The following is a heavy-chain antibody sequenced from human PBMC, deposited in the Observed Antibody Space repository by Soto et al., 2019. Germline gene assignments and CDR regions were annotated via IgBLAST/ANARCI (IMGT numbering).Heavy chain of an antibody. CDR3: AREIVTFFGY. CDR1: GFTFSGYE. Sequence: EVQLVESGGGLVQPGGSLRLSCAASGFTFSGYEMSWVRQAPGKGLEWVSYISSRSSTIYYADSVKGRFTISRDDTRNSLFLQMNSLRADDTAVYYCAREIVTFFGYWGQGTLVTVSS. CDR2: ISSRSSTI. D-gene: IGHD3-16*02. V-gene: IGHV3-48*03. J-gene: IGHJ4*02.